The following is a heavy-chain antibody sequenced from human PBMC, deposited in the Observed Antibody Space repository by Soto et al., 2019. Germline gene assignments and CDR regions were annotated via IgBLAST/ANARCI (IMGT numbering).Heavy chain of an antibody. Sequence: QVQLQESGPGLVKPSQTLSLTCTVSGGSMNSGGYCWNWIRQHPGEGLEWIGCISYGGTTSYNPSLTSRLTISVDTSKNQFSLMLNSVTAADTAVYYGSRGILVWGQGTLITVSS. CDR1: GGSMNSGGYC. V-gene: IGHV4-31*03. D-gene: IGHD2-15*01. CDR2: ISYGGTT. CDR3: SRGILV. J-gene: IGHJ4*02.